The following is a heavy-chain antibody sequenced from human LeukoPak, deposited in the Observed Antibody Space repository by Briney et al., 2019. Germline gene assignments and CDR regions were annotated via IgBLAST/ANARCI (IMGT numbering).Heavy chain of an antibody. J-gene: IGHJ4*02. D-gene: IGHD3-10*01. V-gene: IGHV3-23*01. CDR1: GFTVSSNY. CDR2: ISGSGGST. Sequence: PGGSLRLSCVVSGFTVSSNYMSWVRQAPGKGLEWVSAISGSGGSTYYADSVKGRFTISRDNSKNTLYLQMNSLRAEDTAVYYCAKPIYYYGSGTKFDYWGQGTLVTVSS. CDR3: AKPIYYYGSGTKFDY.